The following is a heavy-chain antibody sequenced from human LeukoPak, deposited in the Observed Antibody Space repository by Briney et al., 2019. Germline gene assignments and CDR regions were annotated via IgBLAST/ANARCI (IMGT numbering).Heavy chain of an antibody. CDR2: IKQDGSEK. CDR1: GFTFSSYW. Sequence: GGSLRLSCAASGFTFSSYWMSWVRQAPGKGLEWVANIKQDGSEKYYVDSVKGRFTISRDNSKNTLYLQMNSLRAEDTAVYYCAKRTVYGDDYFDYWGQGTLVTVSS. CDR3: AKRTVYGDDYFDY. V-gene: IGHV3-7*03. D-gene: IGHD4-17*01. J-gene: IGHJ4*02.